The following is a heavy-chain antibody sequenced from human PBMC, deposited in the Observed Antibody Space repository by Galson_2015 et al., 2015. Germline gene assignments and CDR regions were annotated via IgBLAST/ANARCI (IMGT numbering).Heavy chain of an antibody. J-gene: IGHJ4*02. Sequence: SVKVSCKASGGTFSSYAISWVRQAPGQGPEWMGGIIPIFGTANYAQKFQGRVTITADKSTSTAYMEVRSLRSEDTAVYYCARASQDCSGAICPYTYWGQGTLVTVSS. CDR3: ARASQDCSGAICPYTY. D-gene: IGHD2-15*01. CDR2: IIPIFGTA. V-gene: IGHV1-69*06. CDR1: GGTFSSYA.